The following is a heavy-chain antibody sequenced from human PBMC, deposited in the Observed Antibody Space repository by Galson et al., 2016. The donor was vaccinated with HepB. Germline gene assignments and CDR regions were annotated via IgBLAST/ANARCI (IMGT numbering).Heavy chain of an antibody. V-gene: IGHV1-58*01. D-gene: IGHD6-13*01. CDR3: AARGNSWPYY. CDR2: IVAGNGDT. CDR1: GVTFSTSA. J-gene: IGHJ4*02. Sequence: SVKVSCKASGVTFSTSAVQWVRQARGQHLEWIGWIVAGNGDTKYAQKFQERVTITRDMSTRTAYMELSSQTSEDTAVYYCAARGNSWPYYWGQGTLVTVSS.